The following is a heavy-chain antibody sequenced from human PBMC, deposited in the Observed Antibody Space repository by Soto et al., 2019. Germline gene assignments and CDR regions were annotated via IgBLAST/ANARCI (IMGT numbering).Heavy chain of an antibody. CDR3: ARIRGYWYGLDV. CDR2: ITGTGGNT. Sequence: VGSLRLSCAGSGFTLSTYGMTWVRQAPGKGLEWVSAITGTGGNTYYVDSVKGRFTSSRDNSKNMLYLQMNSVRVEDTAVYYCARIRGYWYGLDVWGQGTTVTVSS. CDR1: GFTLSTYG. J-gene: IGHJ6*02. V-gene: IGHV3-23*01.